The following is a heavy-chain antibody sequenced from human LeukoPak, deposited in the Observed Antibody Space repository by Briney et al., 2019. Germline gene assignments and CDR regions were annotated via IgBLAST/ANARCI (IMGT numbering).Heavy chain of an antibody. CDR1: GYSISSGYF. V-gene: IGHV4-38-2*02. D-gene: IGHD3-16*01. J-gene: IGHJ6*03. Sequence: PSETLSLTCTVSGYSISSGYFWGWIRQPPGKGLEWIGSIYYSGSTYYNPSLKSRVTVSVDTSKNQFSLKLSSVTAADTAVYYCARDSMITFGGTHYMDVWGKGTTVTVSS. CDR2: IYYSGST. CDR3: ARDSMITFGGTHYMDV.